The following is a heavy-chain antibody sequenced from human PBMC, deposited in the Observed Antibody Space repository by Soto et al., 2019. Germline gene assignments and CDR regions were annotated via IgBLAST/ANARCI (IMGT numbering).Heavy chain of an antibody. CDR2: IYYSGST. J-gene: IGHJ6*02. D-gene: IGHD3-16*01. CDR1: GGSISSGGYY. Sequence: PSETLSLTCTVSGGSISSGGYYWSWIRQHPGKGLEWIGYIYYSGSTYYNPSLKSRVTISVDTSKNQFSLKLSSVTAADTAVYYCARGSTLGYYYYGMDVWGQGTTVTVSS. V-gene: IGHV4-31*03. CDR3: ARGSTLGYYYYGMDV.